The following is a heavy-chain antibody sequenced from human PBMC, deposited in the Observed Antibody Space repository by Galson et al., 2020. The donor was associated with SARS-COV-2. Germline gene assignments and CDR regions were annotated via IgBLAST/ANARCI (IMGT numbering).Heavy chain of an antibody. CDR2: VKEDGSEK. V-gene: IGHV3-7*01. J-gene: IGHJ5*02. Sequence: PGGYQRPSCSASGSTLRSYWMSWVRPAPGKGLEWAASVKEDGSEKYYVDSVRGRFIISRDNAKNSLFLQMNSLRAEDSAVHYCARVLKQDYYDGSGYRPLESWLDPWGQGTLVTVSA. CDR1: GSTLRSYW. CDR3: ARVLKQDYYDGSGYRPLESWLDP. D-gene: IGHD3-22*01.